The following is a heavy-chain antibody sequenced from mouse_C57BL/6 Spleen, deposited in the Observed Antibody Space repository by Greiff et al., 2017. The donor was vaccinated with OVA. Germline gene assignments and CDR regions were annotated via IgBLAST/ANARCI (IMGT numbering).Heavy chain of an antibody. Sequence: QVTLKVSGPGILQPSQTLSLACTFSGISLSTSGMGLSWLRKPSGKALEWLASIWNNDNYYNPSLKSRLTISKETSNYHVFLTSTSVDTAVSATSSGASGVLYYVIPYPFDYWGQGTLLTVSS. J-gene: IGHJ2*01. CDR1: ISLSTSGMGL. CDR3: SGVLYYVIPYPFDY. D-gene: IGHD1-1*01. CDR2: WNNDNY. V-gene: IGHV8-2*01.